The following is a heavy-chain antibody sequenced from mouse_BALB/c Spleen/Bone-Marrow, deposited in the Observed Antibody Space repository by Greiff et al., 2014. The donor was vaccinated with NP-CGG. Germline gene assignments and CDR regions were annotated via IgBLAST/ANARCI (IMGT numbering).Heavy chain of an antibody. CDR2: IDPANGYT. J-gene: IGHJ2*01. CDR1: GFNIKDNY. CDR3: ASSGTGGYFDC. V-gene: IGHV14-3*02. Sequence: VQLKQSGGELVKPGGSVRLSCTASGFNIKDNYIHWMKQRPEQGLEWVGRIDPANGYTKFDPKFQDKATITADTSSNTANLQLGSLTSEDTAVYYCASSGTGGYFDCWGQGTTLTVSS. D-gene: IGHD3-3*01.